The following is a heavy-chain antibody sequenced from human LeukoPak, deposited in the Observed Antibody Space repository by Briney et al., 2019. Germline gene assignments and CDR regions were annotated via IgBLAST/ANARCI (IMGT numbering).Heavy chain of an antibody. CDR2: INHSGST. J-gene: IGHJ4*02. V-gene: IGHV4-34*01. Sequence: SETLSLTCAVYGGSFSGYYWSWIRQPPGKGLECIGEINHSGSTNYNPSLKSRVTMSVDTSKNQFSLKLSSVTAADTAVYYCAREVGSSGYYCYFDYWGQGTLVTVSS. CDR3: AREVGSSGYYCYFDY. D-gene: IGHD3-22*01. CDR1: GGSFSGYY.